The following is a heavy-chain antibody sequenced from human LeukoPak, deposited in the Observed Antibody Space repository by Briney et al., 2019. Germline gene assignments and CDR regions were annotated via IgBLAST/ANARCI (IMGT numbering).Heavy chain of an antibody. CDR1: GFTFSSYS. D-gene: IGHD3-10*01. CDR2: ISSSSSTI. Sequence: GGSLRLSCAASGFTFSSYSMNWVRQAPGKGLEWVSYISSSSSTIYYADSVKGRFTISRDNAKNSLYLQMNSLRDEDTAVYYCARVGPLWFGELFTPLPYYYYYGMDVWGQETTVTVSS. V-gene: IGHV3-48*02. CDR3: ARVGPLWFGELFTPLPYYYYYGMDV. J-gene: IGHJ6*02.